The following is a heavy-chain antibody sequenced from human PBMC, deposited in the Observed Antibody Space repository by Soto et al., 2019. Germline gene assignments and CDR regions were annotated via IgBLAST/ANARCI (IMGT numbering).Heavy chain of an antibody. Sequence: GGSLRLSCAASGFTFSSYSMNWVRQAPGKGLEWVSYISSGSNTIYYADSVKGRFTISRDNAKKSLYLQMNSLRAEDTAVYYCARANYYDSSGYYPLGEYFQHWGQGTLVTVSS. J-gene: IGHJ1*01. V-gene: IGHV3-48*01. CDR2: ISSGSNTI. D-gene: IGHD3-22*01. CDR1: GFTFSSYS. CDR3: ARANYYDSSGYYPLGEYFQH.